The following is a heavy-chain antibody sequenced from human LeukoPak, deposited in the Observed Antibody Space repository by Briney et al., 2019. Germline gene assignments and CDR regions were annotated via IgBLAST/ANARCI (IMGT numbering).Heavy chain of an antibody. Sequence: AGGSLRLSCAASGFTFSSYWMHWVRQAPGKGLEWVANIKQDGSEKHYVDSVKGRFTISRDNAKNSLYLQMNSLRAEDTAVYYCARDPVGYSSGWYRQNWFDPWGQGTLVTVSS. CDR3: ARDPVGYSSGWYRQNWFDP. J-gene: IGHJ5*02. V-gene: IGHV3-7*01. CDR1: GFTFSSYW. CDR2: IKQDGSEK. D-gene: IGHD6-19*01.